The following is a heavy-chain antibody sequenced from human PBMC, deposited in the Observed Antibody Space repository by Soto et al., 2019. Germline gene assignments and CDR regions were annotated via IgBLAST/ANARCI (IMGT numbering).Heavy chain of an antibody. V-gene: IGHV1-8*01. Sequence: QVQLVQSGAEVKKPGASVKVFCKASGYTFPSYDINWVRQATGQGLEWMGWVNPNSGNAGYAQKFQGRVSMTWNTSISTAYMELSSLRSEDTAAYYCARGIGETYGDLGGVDYWGQGTLVTVSS. D-gene: IGHD4-17*01. CDR2: VNPNSGNA. CDR3: ARGIGETYGDLGGVDY. CDR1: GYTFPSYD. J-gene: IGHJ4*02.